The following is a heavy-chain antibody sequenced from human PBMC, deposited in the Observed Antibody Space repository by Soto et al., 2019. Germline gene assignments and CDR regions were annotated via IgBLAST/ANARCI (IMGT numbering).Heavy chain of an antibody. CDR3: ATAPGLRRNYYFDY. CDR2: FDPEDGET. V-gene: IGHV1-24*01. J-gene: IGHJ4*02. D-gene: IGHD4-17*01. CDR1: GYTLTELS. Sequence: ASGKVACKVSGYTLTELSMHWVRQAPGKGLEWMGGFDPEDGETIYAQKFQGRVTMTEDTSTDTAYMELSSLRSEDTAVYYCATAPGLRRNYYFDYWGQGTLVTVPQ.